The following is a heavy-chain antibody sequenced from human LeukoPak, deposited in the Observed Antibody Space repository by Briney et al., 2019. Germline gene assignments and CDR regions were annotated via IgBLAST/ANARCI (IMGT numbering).Heavy chain of an antibody. D-gene: IGHD3-9*01. V-gene: IGHV3-30*02. J-gene: IGHJ4*02. CDR2: IWYDASNK. Sequence: PGGSLRLSCAASGISFRSYGMHWVRQAPGKGLEWVTFIWYDASNKYYAESVKGRFTISRDNSRNTVFLQMNSLRAEDTAIYYCATDISTHYFDYWGQGTLVTVSS. CDR3: ATDISTHYFDY. CDR1: GISFRSYG.